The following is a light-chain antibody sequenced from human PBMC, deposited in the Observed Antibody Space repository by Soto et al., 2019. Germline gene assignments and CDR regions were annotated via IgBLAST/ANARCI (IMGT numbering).Light chain of an antibody. CDR1: SSNIGTNT. CDR2: SDN. J-gene: IGLJ2*01. CDR3: AAWDVSLVV. Sequence: QYVLTQPPSASGTPGQRVTISCSGSSSNIGTNTVIWYQQLPGAAPKLLIYSDNQRPSGVPYRFSGSKSGTSASLAISGLQSEDEADYYCAAWDVSLVVFGGGTQLTVL. V-gene: IGLV1-44*01.